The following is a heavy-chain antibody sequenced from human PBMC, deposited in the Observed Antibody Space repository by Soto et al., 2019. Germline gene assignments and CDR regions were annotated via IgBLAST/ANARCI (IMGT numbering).Heavy chain of an antibody. V-gene: IGHV3-13*05. CDR3: ARTDRALYGLEV. Sequence: EVQLVESGGGLVQPGGSLRLSCEAAGFTFRNYDMHWVRQGTGKGLEWVSGISAAGDPDYADSVEGRFTISRENAQNSFFLQMNSLRVGDTAVYYCARTDRALYGLEVWGQGTTVIVSS. CDR2: ISAAGDP. CDR1: GFTFRNYD. J-gene: IGHJ6*02.